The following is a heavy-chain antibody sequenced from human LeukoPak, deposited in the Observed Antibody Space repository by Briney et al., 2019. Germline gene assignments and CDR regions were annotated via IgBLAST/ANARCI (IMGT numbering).Heavy chain of an antibody. Sequence: PGRSLRLSCAASGFTFITYAMNWVRQAPGKGLEWVSTISGSGDNIYYADSVKGRFTISRDSSKNMLYLQMNSLRAEDTAVYYCAKDLYGDYGLDYWGQGILVTVSS. CDR3: AKDLYGDYGLDY. J-gene: IGHJ4*02. CDR2: ISGSGDNI. CDR1: GFTFITYA. D-gene: IGHD4-17*01. V-gene: IGHV3-23*01.